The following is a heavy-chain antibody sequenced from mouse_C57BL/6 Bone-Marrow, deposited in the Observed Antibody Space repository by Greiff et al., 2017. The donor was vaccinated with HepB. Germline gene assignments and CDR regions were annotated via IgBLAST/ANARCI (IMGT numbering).Heavy chain of an antibody. CDR1: GFSLTSYG. CDR2: IWSGGST. D-gene: IGHD2-3*01. CDR3: AKRGGWLLWYFDV. Sequence: VKLMESGPGLVQPSQSLSITCTVSGFSLTSYGVHWVRQPPGKGLEWLGVIWSGGSTDYNAAFISRLSISKDNSKSQVFFKMNSLQADDTAIYYCAKRGGWLLWYFDVWGTGTTVTVSS. V-gene: IGHV2-4*01. J-gene: IGHJ1*03.